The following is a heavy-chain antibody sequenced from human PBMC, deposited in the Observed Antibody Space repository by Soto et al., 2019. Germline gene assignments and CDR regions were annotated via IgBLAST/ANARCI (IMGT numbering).Heavy chain of an antibody. D-gene: IGHD2-15*01. CDR3: ARESITQVGRMDV. CDR1: GDSISSYY. Sequence: SETLSLTCTVSGDSISSYYWSWIRQPPGKGLEWIGYIYYSGSTNYNPSLKSRVTISVDTSKNQFSLKLSSVTAADTAVYYCARESITQVGRMDVWGQGTTVT. CDR2: IYYSGST. V-gene: IGHV4-59*01. J-gene: IGHJ6*02.